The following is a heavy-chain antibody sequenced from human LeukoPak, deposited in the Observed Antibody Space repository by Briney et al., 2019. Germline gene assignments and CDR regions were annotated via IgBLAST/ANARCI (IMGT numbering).Heavy chain of an antibody. J-gene: IGHJ4*02. CDR3: ARQDFGSGILPGY. D-gene: IGHD3-10*01. CDR1: GGSISRSSYY. V-gene: IGHV4-39*01. CDR2: IYYTGST. Sequence: SETLSLTCTVSGGSISRSSYYWGWIRQPPGKGLEWIGSIYYTGSTYYNPSLKSRVTISIDTSKSHFSLKLSSVTAADMAVYYCARQDFGSGILPGYWGQGTLVTVSS.